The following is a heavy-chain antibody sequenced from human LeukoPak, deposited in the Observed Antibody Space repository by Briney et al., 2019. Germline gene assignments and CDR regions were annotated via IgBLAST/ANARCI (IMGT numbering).Heavy chain of an antibody. CDR3: ASVVEQQSAEGYYMDV. CDR1: GGSISSYY. J-gene: IGHJ6*03. Sequence: SETLSLTCTVSGGSISSYYWSWIRQPAGKGLEWIGRIYTGGSTNYNPSLESRVTMSVDTSKNQFSLKLSSVTAADTAVYYCASVVEQQSAEGYYMDVWGKGTTVTVSS. CDR2: IYTGGST. V-gene: IGHV4-4*07. D-gene: IGHD6-13*01.